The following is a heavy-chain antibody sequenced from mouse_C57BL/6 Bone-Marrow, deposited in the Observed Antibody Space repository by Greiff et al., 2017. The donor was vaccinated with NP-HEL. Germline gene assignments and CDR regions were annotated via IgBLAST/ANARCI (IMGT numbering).Heavy chain of an antibody. CDR2: SRNKANDYTT. J-gene: IGHJ4*01. Sequence: EVKLMESGGGLVQSGRSLRLSCATSGFTFSDFYMEWVRQAPGKGLEWIAASRNKANDYTTEYSASVKGRFIVSRDTSQSILYLQMNALRAEDTAIYYCARDAGGYYPHYAMDYWGQGTSVTVSS. CDR3: ARDAGGYYPHYAMDY. CDR1: GFTFSDFY. V-gene: IGHV7-1*01. D-gene: IGHD2-3*01.